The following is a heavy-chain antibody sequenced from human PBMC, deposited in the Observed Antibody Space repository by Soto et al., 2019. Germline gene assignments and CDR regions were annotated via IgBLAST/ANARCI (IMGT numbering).Heavy chain of an antibody. Sequence: QVQLQESGPGLVKPSQTLSLTCTVSGGSISSGDYYWSWIRQPPGKGLEWIGYIYYSGSTYYNPSLKSRVTISVDTSKNQFSLKLSSVTAADTAVYYCAREPYCGGDCYSGFIDYWGQGTLVTVSS. CDR1: GGSISSGDYY. CDR2: IYYSGST. J-gene: IGHJ4*02. D-gene: IGHD2-21*02. V-gene: IGHV4-30-4*01. CDR3: AREPYCGGDCYSGFIDY.